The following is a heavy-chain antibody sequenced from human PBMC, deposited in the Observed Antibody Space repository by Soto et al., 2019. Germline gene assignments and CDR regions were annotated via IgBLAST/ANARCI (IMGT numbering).Heavy chain of an antibody. CDR2: ISGSGGST. CDR1: GFTFSSYA. Sequence: PGGSLRLSCAASGFTFSSYAMSWVRQAPGKGLEWVSAISGSGGSTYYADSVKGRFTISRDNSKNTLYLQMNSLRAEDTAVYYCARDGLVPSFYYFDYWGQGTLVTVSS. CDR3: ARDGLVPSFYYFDY. V-gene: IGHV3-23*01. J-gene: IGHJ4*02. D-gene: IGHD6-13*01.